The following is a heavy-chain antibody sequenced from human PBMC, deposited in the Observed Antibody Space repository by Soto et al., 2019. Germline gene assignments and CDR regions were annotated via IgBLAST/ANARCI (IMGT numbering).Heavy chain of an antibody. Sequence: QVQLVQSGAEVKKPGSSVKVSCKAAGGTFSSYAISWVRQAPGHVLEWMGGIIPIFGTAHYAQKFQGRVTITADESTSTAYMELSSLRSEDTAVYYCARDLLRRRWFDPWGQGTLVTVSS. CDR3: ARDLLRRRWFDP. V-gene: IGHV1-69*01. J-gene: IGHJ5*02. CDR1: GGTFSSYA. CDR2: IIPIFGTA. D-gene: IGHD4-17*01.